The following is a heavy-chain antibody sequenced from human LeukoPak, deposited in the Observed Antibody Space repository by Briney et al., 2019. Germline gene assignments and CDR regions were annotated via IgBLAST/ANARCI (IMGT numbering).Heavy chain of an antibody. Sequence: SETLSLTCTVSGGSISSYYWSWIRQPPGKGLEWIGYIYYSGSTNYNPSLKSRVTISVDTSKNQFSLKLSSVTAADTAVYYCARDSVAVAGMVWFDPWGQGTLVTVSS. V-gene: IGHV4-59*12. D-gene: IGHD6-19*01. CDR2: IYYSGST. CDR1: GGSISSYY. CDR3: ARDSVAVAGMVWFDP. J-gene: IGHJ5*02.